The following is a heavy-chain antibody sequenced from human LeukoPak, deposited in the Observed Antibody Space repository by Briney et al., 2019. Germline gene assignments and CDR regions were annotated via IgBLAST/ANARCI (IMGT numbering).Heavy chain of an antibody. CDR1: GYTFTNYG. V-gene: IGHV1-18*01. Sequence: ASVKVSCKASGYTFTNYGISRVRQAPGQGLEWMGWISAYNGNTNYAQKLQGRVTMTTDTSTSTAYMELRSLRSDDTAVYYCARDRPYGSGSYYLDYYYGMDVWGQGTTVTVSS. CDR3: ARDRPYGSGSYYLDYYYGMDV. CDR2: ISAYNGNT. J-gene: IGHJ6*02. D-gene: IGHD3-10*01.